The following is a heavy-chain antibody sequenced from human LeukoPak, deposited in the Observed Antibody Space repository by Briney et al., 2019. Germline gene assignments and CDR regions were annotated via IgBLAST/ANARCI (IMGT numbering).Heavy chain of an antibody. CDR1: GASISSSNYY. V-gene: IGHV4-39*01. Sequence: KPSETLALTCTVSGASISSSNYYWGWIRQPPGKWLEWIVSIYYGGSTYYNPSLKSRLSMSVDTSKNQLSLNLRSVIAADTAVYYCARHSSGWYSFEYWGQGTLVTVFS. D-gene: IGHD6-19*01. J-gene: IGHJ4*02. CDR3: ARHSSGWYSFEY. CDR2: IYYGGST.